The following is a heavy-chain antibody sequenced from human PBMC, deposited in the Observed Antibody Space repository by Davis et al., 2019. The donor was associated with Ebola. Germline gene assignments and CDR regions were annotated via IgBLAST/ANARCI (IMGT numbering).Heavy chain of an antibody. CDR1: GGSFSGYY. D-gene: IGHD5-18*01. CDR2: IYYSGIT. J-gene: IGHJ5*02. V-gene: IGHV4-34*01. Sequence: MPSETLSLTCAVYGGSFSGYYWSWIRQPPRKGLEWIGSIYYSGITYYNPSLKSRVTISVDTSKNQFSLKLSSVTAADTAVYYCARYLRSYDHWFDPWGQGTLVTVSS. CDR3: ARYLRSYDHWFDP.